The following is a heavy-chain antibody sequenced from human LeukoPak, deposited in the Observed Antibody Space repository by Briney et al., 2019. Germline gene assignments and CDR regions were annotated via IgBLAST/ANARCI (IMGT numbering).Heavy chain of an antibody. J-gene: IGHJ3*02. CDR3: AKDPPYYYDSSGYYGGSDAFDI. D-gene: IGHD3-22*01. V-gene: IGHV3-23*01. CDR2: ISGSGGST. Sequence: GGSLRLSCAASGFTFSSYAMSWVRQAPGKGLEWVSAISGSGGSTYYADSVKGRFTISRDNSKNTLYLQINSLRAEDTAVYYCAKDPPYYYDSSGYYGGSDAFDIWGQGTMVTVSS. CDR1: GFTFSSYA.